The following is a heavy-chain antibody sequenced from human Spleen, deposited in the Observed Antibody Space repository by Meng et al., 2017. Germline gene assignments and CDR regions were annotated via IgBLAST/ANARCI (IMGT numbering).Heavy chain of an antibody. D-gene: IGHD3-22*01. CDR3: SRQTSLYYYDSNYKDGMDV. V-gene: IGHV5-51*01. CDR1: GYSFISYW. Sequence: GESLKISCQASGYSFISYWIGWVRQMPGRGLEWVVFIYPDDSVTRYSPSFQGQVTMSADKTISTDYLQWSSMKASDTDMYYFSRQTSLYYYDSNYKDGMDVWGQGTTVTVSS. J-gene: IGHJ6*02. CDR2: IYPDDSVT.